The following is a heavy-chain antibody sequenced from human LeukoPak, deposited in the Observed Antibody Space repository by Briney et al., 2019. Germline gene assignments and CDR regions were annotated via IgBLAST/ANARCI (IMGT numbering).Heavy chain of an antibody. CDR2: INHSGST. CDR3: ARGIAAAGRPFYYYYYYMDV. Sequence: TASETLSLTCAVYGGSFSGYYWSWIRQPPGKGLEWIGEINHSGSTNYNPSLKSRVTISVDTSKNQFSLKLSSVTAADTAVYYCARGIAAAGRPFYYYYYYMDVWGKGTRVTVSS. D-gene: IGHD6-13*01. V-gene: IGHV4-34*01. J-gene: IGHJ6*03. CDR1: GGSFSGYY.